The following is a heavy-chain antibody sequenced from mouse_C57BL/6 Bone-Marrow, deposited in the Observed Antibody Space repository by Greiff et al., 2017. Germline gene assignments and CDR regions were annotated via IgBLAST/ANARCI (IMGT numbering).Heavy chain of an antibody. CDR3: ARHERYYDYEGYFDY. CDR2: FYPGSGSI. V-gene: IGHV1-62-2*01. D-gene: IGHD2-4*01. J-gene: IGHJ2*01. CDR1: GYIFTEYT. Sequence: LEESGAELVKPGASVKLSCKASGYIFTEYTIPWVKQRSGQGLEWIGWFYPGSGSIKYNERFKDKATLTADKSSNTVYMELSRLTSEDSAVYFCARHERYYDYEGYFDYWGQGTTLTVSS.